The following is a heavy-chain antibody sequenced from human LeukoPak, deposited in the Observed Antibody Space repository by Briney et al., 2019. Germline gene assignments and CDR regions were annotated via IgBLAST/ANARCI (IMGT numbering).Heavy chain of an antibody. D-gene: IGHD2-2*03. J-gene: IGHJ6*03. CDR1: GGSISSYY. Sequence: SETLSLTCTVSGGSISSYYWSWIRQPPGKGLEWIGYIYTSGSTNYNPSLKSRVTISVDTSKNQFSLKLSSVTAADTAVYYCARLYLDIVVVPAAMMRDFYYYYMDVWGKGTTVTVSS. CDR2: IYTSGST. V-gene: IGHV4-4*09. CDR3: ARLYLDIVVVPAAMMRDFYYYYMDV.